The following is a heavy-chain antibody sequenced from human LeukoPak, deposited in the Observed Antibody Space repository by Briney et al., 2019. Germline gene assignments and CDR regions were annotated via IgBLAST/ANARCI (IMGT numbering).Heavy chain of an antibody. CDR2: ISSSGSTI. D-gene: IGHD2-2*01. Sequence: AGGSLRLSCAASGFTFSSYEMNWVRQAPGKGLEWVSYISSSGSTIYYADSVKGRLTISRDNAKNSLYLQMNSLRAEDTAVYYCAREILTSPAPDYFDYWGQGTLVTVSS. V-gene: IGHV3-48*03. J-gene: IGHJ4*02. CDR1: GFTFSSYE. CDR3: AREILTSPAPDYFDY.